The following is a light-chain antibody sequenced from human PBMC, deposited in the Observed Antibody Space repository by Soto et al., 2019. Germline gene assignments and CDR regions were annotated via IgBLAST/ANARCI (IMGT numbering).Light chain of an antibody. Sequence: EIVLTQSPGTLSLSPGERATLSCRASQSVSSSYLAWYQQKPGQAPRLLIYGASSRATGIPDRFSGSGSGTDFTLTISSPEPEDFAVYYCQQYGSSPTYTFGQGTKLEIK. CDR3: QQYGSSPTYT. CDR2: GAS. V-gene: IGKV3-20*01. J-gene: IGKJ2*01. CDR1: QSVSSSY.